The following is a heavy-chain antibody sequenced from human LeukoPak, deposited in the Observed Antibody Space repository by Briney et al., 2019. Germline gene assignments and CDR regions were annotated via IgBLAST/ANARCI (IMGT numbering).Heavy chain of an antibody. V-gene: IGHV3-53*04. Sequence: GGSLRLSCGASGFTVNSNYMAWVRQAPGKGLEWVALIYSGGSTHYSDSVRGRFTISRHNSNNTLYLQMRSLRPDDTAVYYCARVRGYNSGLYSDYWGQGTLVTVSS. CDR3: ARVRGYNSGLYSDY. J-gene: IGHJ4*02. CDR2: IYSGGST. CDR1: GFTVNSNY. D-gene: IGHD5-18*01.